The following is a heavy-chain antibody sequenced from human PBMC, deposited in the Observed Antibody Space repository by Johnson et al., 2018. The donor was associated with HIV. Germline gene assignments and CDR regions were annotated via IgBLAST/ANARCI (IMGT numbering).Heavy chain of an antibody. CDR3: ARVVAFGWELNDAFDI. Sequence: QVLLVESGGGVVQPGRSLRLSCAASGFTFSSYGMHWVRQAPGKGLEWVAVIWYDGSNKYYPDSVEDRFTISRDNSKNSLYLQMNSLRAEDTALYYCARVVAFGWELNDAFDIWGQGTMVTVSS. D-gene: IGHD1-26*01. J-gene: IGHJ3*02. CDR2: IWYDGSNK. V-gene: IGHV3-33*01. CDR1: GFTFSSYG.